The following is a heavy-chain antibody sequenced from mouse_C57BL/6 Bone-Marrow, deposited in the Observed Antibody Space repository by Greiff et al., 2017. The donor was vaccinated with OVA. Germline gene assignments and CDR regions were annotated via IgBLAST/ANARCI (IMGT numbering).Heavy chain of an antibody. CDR1: GFTFSDYG. D-gene: IGHD2-1*01. CDR3: ARSYGNLSWFAY. CDR2: ISSGSSTI. Sequence: DVHLVESGGGLVKPGGSLKLSCAASGFTFSDYGMHWVRQAPEKGLEWVAYISSGSSTIYYADTVKGRFTISRDNAKNTLFLQMTSLRSEDTAMYYCARSYGNLSWFAYWGQGTLVTVSA. J-gene: IGHJ3*01. V-gene: IGHV5-17*01.